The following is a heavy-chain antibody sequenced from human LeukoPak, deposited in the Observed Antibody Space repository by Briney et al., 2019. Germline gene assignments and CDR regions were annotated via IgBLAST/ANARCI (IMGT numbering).Heavy chain of an antibody. CDR2: MNPNSGNT. V-gene: IGHV1-8*03. CDR3: ARAGPYSSGWLRSGYYYYYMDV. Sequence: ASVKVSCKASGYTFTSYDINWVRQATGQGLEWMGWMNPNSGNTGYAQKFQGRVTITRNTSISTAYMELSSLRSDDTAVYYCARAGPYSSGWLRSGYYYYYMDVWGKGTTVTVSS. CDR1: GYTFTSYD. J-gene: IGHJ6*03. D-gene: IGHD6-19*01.